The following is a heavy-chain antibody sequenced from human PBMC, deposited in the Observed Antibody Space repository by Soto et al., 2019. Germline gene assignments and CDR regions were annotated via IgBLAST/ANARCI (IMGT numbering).Heavy chain of an antibody. V-gene: IGHV4-39*01. J-gene: IGHJ5*02. D-gene: IGHD3-3*01. CDR3: ARFRLEARRPLRPFGVVIFNWFDP. CDR2: IYYSGST. Sequence: PSETLSLTCTVSGGSISSSSYYWGWIRQPPGKGLEWIGSIYYSGSTYYNPSLKSRVTISVDTSKNQFSLKLSSVTAADTAVYYCARFRLEARRPLRPFGVVIFNWFDPWGQGTLVTVSS. CDR1: GGSISSSSYY.